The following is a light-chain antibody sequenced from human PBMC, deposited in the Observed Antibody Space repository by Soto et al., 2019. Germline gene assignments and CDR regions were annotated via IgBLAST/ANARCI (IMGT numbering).Light chain of an antibody. J-gene: IGKJ2*01. CDR1: QSISSW. CDR3: QQANSFPFI. CDR2: DAS. V-gene: IGKV1-5*01. Sequence: DIQMTQSPSTLSASVGDRVTITCRASQSISSWLAWYQQKPGKAPKLLIYDASSLESGVPSRFSGSGSGTEFTLTISSLQPDDFGTYYCQQANSFPFIFAQGTKVDNK.